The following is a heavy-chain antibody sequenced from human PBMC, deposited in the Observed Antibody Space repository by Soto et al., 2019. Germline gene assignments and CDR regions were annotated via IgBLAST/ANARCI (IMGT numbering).Heavy chain of an antibody. V-gene: IGHV3-15*07. J-gene: IGHJ4*02. Sequence: EVQLVESGGGLVKPGGSLRLSCAASGFTISGAWMNWVRQAPGKGLEWVGRIKTKAQGEITDYAAPVKGRFTISRDDSENSLSLQMSSLKIEDTAVYFCTTGSVEGYWGQGTLVTVSS. CDR1: GFTISGAW. CDR2: IKTKAQGEIT. CDR3: TTGSVEGY. D-gene: IGHD1-26*01.